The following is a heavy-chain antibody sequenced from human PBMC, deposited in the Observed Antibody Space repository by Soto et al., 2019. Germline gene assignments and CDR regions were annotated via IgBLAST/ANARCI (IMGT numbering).Heavy chain of an antibody. J-gene: IGHJ4*02. CDR1: GYSFTSYW. V-gene: IGHV5-10-1*03. D-gene: IGHD4-17*01. CDR2: IDPSDSYT. Sequence: EVQLVQSGAEVKKPGESLRISCKGSGYSFTSYWISWVRQMPGKGLEWMGRIDPSDSYTNYSPSFQGHVTISADKSISTAYLQWSSLKASDTAMYYCARLRGPTVTTSYYFDYWGQGTLVTVSS. CDR3: ARLRGPTVTTSYYFDY.